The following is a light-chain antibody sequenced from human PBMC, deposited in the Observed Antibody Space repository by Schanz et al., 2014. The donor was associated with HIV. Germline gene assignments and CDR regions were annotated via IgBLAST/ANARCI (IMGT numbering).Light chain of an antibody. CDR1: QNVNSN. V-gene: IGKV3-15*01. J-gene: IGKJ4*01. CDR2: SAT. CDR3: QQRSNWPLT. Sequence: VMTQSPATLSVSPGERATLFCRASQNVNSNLAWYQQKPGQAPRLLIHSATIRATGIPARISGSGSGTDFTLTISSLEPEDFAVYYCQQRSNWPLTFGGGTKVEIK.